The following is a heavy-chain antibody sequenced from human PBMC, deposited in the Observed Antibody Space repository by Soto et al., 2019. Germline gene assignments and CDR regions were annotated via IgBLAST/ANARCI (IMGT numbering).Heavy chain of an antibody. J-gene: IGHJ4*02. V-gene: IGHV3-43*01. CDR3: AKDIRQALLSLSGIDY. CDR2: ISWDGGST. Sequence: GGSLRLSCAASGFTFDDYTMHWVRQAPGKGLEWVSLISWDGGSTYYADSVKGRFTISRDNSKNSLYLQMNSLRTEDTALYYCAKDIRQALLSLSGIDYWGQGTLVTVST. D-gene: IGHD2-2*01. CDR1: GFTFDDYT.